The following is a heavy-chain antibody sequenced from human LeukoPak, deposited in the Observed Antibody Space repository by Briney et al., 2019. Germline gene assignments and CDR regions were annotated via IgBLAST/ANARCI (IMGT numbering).Heavy chain of an antibody. CDR3: ARGPLPYYYDSSGYSLYGMDV. CDR2: INPSGGST. V-gene: IGHV1-46*01. Sequence: ASVKVSCKASGYTFASYYMHWVRQAPGQGLEWMGIINPSGGSTSYAQKFPGRVTMTRDTSTSTVYMELSSLRSEDTAVYYCARGPLPYYYDSSGYSLYGMDVWGQGTTVTVSS. J-gene: IGHJ6*02. CDR1: GYTFASYY. D-gene: IGHD3-22*01.